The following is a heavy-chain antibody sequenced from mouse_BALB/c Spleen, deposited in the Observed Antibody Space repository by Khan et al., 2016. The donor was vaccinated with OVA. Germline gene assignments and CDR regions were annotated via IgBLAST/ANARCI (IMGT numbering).Heavy chain of an antibody. J-gene: IGHJ3*01. CDR3: ARREDLMTWFAY. CDR2: IWSGGST. V-gene: IGHV2-2*02. Sequence: VQLQESGPGLVQPSQSLSITCTVSGFSLTNFGVHWVRQSPGKGLEWLGVIWSGGSTDYNAAFKSRLSISKDNSKSQVFFKMNSLQANDTATYYCARREDLMTWFAYWGQGTLVTVSA. CDR1: GFSLTNFG.